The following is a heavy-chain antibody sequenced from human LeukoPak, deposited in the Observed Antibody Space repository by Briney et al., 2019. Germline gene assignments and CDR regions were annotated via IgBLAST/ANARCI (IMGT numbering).Heavy chain of an antibody. V-gene: IGHV4-34*01. CDR1: GGSFSGYY. Sequence: SETLSLTCAVYGGSFSGYYWSWIRQPPGKGLEWIGEINHSGSTNYNPSLKSRVTISVDTSKNQFSLKLSSVTAADTAVYYCARDGSYYYDSSGRSFDSWGQGTLVTVSS. CDR3: ARDGSYYYDSSGRSFDS. CDR2: INHSGST. D-gene: IGHD3-22*01. J-gene: IGHJ4*02.